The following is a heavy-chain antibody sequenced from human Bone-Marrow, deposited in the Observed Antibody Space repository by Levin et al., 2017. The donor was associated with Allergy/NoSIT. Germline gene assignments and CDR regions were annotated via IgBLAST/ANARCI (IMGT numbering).Heavy chain of an antibody. V-gene: IGHV3-33*01. D-gene: IGHD6-13*01. CDR3: ARETGIAAAGQTFDY. J-gene: IGHJ4*02. Sequence: GGSLRLSCAASGFTFSSYGMHWVRQAPGKGLEWVAVIWYDGSNKYYADSVKGRFTISRDNSKNTLYLQMNSLRAEDTAVYYCARETGIAAAGQTFDYWGQGTLVTVSS. CDR2: IWYDGSNK. CDR1: GFTFSSYG.